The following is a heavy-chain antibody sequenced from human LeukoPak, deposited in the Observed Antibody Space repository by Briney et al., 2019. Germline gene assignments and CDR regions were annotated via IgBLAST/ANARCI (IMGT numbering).Heavy chain of an antibody. V-gene: IGHV3-21*01. Sequence: PGGSLRLSCAASGFTFSSYSMNWVRQAPGKRLEWVSSISSSSSHIYYADSVKGRFTISRDNAKNSLYLQMNSLRAKDTAVYYCARVWGNNAFDIWGQGTMVTVSS. CDR3: ARVWGNNAFDI. CDR1: GFTFSSYS. CDR2: ISSSSSHI. D-gene: IGHD2/OR15-2a*01. J-gene: IGHJ3*02.